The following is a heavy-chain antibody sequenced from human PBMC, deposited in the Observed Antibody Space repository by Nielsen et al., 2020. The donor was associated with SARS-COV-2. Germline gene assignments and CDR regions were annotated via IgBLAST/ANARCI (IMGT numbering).Heavy chain of an antibody. J-gene: IGHJ4*02. D-gene: IGHD6-19*01. CDR1: GGSFSGYY. Sequence: SETLSLTCAVYGGSFSGYYWSWIRQPPGKGLEWIGEINHSGSTNYNPSLKSRVTISVDTSKNQFSLKLSSVTAADTAVYYCARGGPVAWFRYWGQGTLVTVSS. CDR2: INHSGST. V-gene: IGHV4-34*01. CDR3: ARGGPVAWFRY.